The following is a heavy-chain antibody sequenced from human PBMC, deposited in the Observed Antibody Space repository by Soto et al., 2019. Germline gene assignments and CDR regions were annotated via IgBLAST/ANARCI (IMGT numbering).Heavy chain of an antibody. J-gene: IGHJ3*02. D-gene: IGHD3-10*01. CDR1: AYTLTELS. Sequence: ASVKVSCKVSAYTLTELSMHWVRQAPGKGLEWMGGFDPEDGETIYAQKFQGRVTMTEDTSTDTAYMELSSLRSEDTAVYYCATDAIPMVRGVIFPRGAFDIWGQGTMVTVSS. CDR3: ATDAIPMVRGVIFPRGAFDI. V-gene: IGHV1-24*01. CDR2: FDPEDGET.